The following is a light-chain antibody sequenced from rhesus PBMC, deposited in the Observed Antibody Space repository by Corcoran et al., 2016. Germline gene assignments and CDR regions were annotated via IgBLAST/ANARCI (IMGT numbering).Light chain of an antibody. Sequence: EIVMTQSPATLALSPGERATLSCRASQSVSSYLAWYQQKPGQAPRLLIYGASSRAPGIPDRFSGSGVGTEFTLTISSLGPEDVGVYFCLQSGNWPRTFGQGTKVEIK. CDR3: LQSGNWPRT. V-gene: IGKV3-24*04. CDR1: QSVSSY. J-gene: IGKJ1*01. CDR2: GAS.